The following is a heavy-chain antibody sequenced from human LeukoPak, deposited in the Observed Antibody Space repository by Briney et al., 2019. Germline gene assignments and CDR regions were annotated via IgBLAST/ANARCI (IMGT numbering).Heavy chain of an antibody. CDR2: IRYDGSSK. Sequence: PGGSLRLSCAASGFTFSSYGMHWVRKAPGKGLEWVAFIRYDGSSKYYADSVKGRFTISRDNSKNTLYLQMNSLRAEDTAVYYCAKDRGRYFDWLSHFDYWGQGTLVTVSS. D-gene: IGHD3-9*01. CDR1: GFTFSSYG. J-gene: IGHJ4*02. V-gene: IGHV3-30*02. CDR3: AKDRGRYFDWLSHFDY.